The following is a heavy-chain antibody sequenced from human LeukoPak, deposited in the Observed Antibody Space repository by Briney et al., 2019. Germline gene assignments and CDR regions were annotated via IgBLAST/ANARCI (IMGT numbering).Heavy chain of an antibody. V-gene: IGHV4-30-2*01. CDR3: ARGRHYYDSSGYYELDY. D-gene: IGHD3-22*01. CDR1: GGSISSGGYS. J-gene: IGHJ4*02. Sequence: SETLSLTCAVSGGSISSGGYSWSWIRQPPGKGLEWIGYIYHSGSTYYNPSLKSRVTISVDRSKNQFSLKLSSVTAADTAVYYCARGRHYYDSSGYYELDYWGQGTVVTVSS. CDR2: IYHSGST.